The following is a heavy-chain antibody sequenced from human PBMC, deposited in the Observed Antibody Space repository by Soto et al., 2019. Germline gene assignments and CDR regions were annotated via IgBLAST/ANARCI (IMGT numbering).Heavy chain of an antibody. D-gene: IGHD6-13*01. Sequence: ASMKFSCKASGGTFSHYAINWVRQATGQGHRWMGWMNPITGITVYAPKFQGRVTITRNTSISTAYMELRSLRSEDTAVYHCARTRSSDAFDICGQGTMVTVSS. J-gene: IGHJ3*02. CDR1: GGTFSHYA. CDR3: ARTRSSDAFDI. V-gene: IGHV1-8*02. CDR2: MNPITGIT.